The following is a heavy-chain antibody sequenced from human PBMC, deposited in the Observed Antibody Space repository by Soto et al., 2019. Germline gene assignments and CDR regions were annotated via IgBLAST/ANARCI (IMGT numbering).Heavy chain of an antibody. V-gene: IGHV1-18*01. CDR1: GYIFTNYG. J-gene: IGHJ4*02. Sequence: QVQLVQSGAEVEKPGASVKVSCQTAGYIFTNYGITWVRQAPGQGLEYMGWVSTYSTETHFAHKFQDRVTMPTDTXKRTAYMDLRSLTSDDTAIYYCARAWGAQMHTITDFWGQGTLITVSA. CDR3: ARAWGAQMHTITDF. CDR2: VSTYSTET. D-gene: IGHD5-12*01.